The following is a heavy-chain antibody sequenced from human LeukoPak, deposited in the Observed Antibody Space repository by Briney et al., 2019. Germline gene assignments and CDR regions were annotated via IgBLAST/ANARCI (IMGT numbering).Heavy chain of an antibody. D-gene: IGHD2-21*02. CDR3: ARGVVVVTAIPFDY. Sequence: GASVKVSCKASGHTFTSYGINWVRQAPGQGLEWMGWISADNGNTNYGQRLQGRVTMTTDTSTSTDYMELRSLRSDDTAVYYCARGVVVVTAIPFDYWGQGTLVTVSS. CDR1: GHTFTSYG. CDR2: ISADNGNT. V-gene: IGHV1-18*01. J-gene: IGHJ4*02.